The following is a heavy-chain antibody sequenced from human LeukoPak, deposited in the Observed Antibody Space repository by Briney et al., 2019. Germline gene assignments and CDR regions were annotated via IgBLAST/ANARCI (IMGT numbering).Heavy chain of an antibody. V-gene: IGHV1-69*05. J-gene: IGHJ6*03. Sequence: SVKVSCKASGDTFINYALSWVRQAPGQGLEWIGGIIPIFGTTNYAQKFQGRVTITTDESTSTAYMELSSLRSEDTAVYFCARSRKQYYYYYMDVWGKGTTVTVSS. CDR1: GDTFINYA. CDR3: ARSRKQYYYYYMDV. CDR2: IIPIFGTT. D-gene: IGHD1/OR15-1a*01.